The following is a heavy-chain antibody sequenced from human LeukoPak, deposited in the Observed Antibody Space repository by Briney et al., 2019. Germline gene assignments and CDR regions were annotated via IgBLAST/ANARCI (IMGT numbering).Heavy chain of an antibody. CDR1: GFTFSSYA. J-gene: IGHJ3*02. Sequence: GGSLRLSCAASGFTFSSYAMSWVRPAPGKGLEWVSAISGSGGSTYYADSVKGRFTISRDNSKNTLYLQMNSLRAEDTAVYYCARAGDYGDYRGIEAFDIWGQGTMVTVSS. V-gene: IGHV3-23*01. CDR2: ISGSGGST. D-gene: IGHD4-17*01. CDR3: ARAGDYGDYRGIEAFDI.